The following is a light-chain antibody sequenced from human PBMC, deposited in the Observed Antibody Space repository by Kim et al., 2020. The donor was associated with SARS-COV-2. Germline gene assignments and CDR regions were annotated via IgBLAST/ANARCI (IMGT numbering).Light chain of an antibody. V-gene: IGLV4-69*01. Sequence: QLVLTQSPSASASLGASVKLTCTLSSGHSSYAIAWHQQQPEKGPRYLMKLNSDGSHSKGDGIPDRFSGSSSGAERYLTNSSLQSEDEAYYYCQTWGTGTHVVFGGGTQLTVL. J-gene: IGLJ2*01. CDR1: SGHSSYA. CDR3: QTWGTGTHVV. CDR2: LNSDGSH.